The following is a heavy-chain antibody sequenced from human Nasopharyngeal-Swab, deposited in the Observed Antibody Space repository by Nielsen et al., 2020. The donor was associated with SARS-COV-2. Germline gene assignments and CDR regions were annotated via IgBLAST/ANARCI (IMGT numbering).Heavy chain of an antibody. Sequence: GESLKISCAASGFTFSDYYMSWIRQAPGKGLEWVSYISSSGSTIYYADSVKGRFTISRDNAKNSLYLQMNSLRAEDTAVYYCAREGQYYDYVWGSYRPGGFDYWGQGTLVTVSS. D-gene: IGHD3-16*02. V-gene: IGHV3-11*01. J-gene: IGHJ4*02. CDR3: AREGQYYDYVWGSYRPGGFDY. CDR1: GFTFSDYY. CDR2: ISSSGSTI.